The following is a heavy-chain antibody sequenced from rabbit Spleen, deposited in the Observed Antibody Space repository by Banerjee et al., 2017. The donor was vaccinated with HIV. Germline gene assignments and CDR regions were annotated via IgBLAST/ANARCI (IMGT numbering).Heavy chain of an antibody. CDR2: IDTGSSGFT. D-gene: IGHD8-1*01. Sequence: QEQLTETGGDLVQPGGSLTLTCIASGVSFSGDSYMCWVRQAPGKGLEWIVCIDTGSSGFTYFATWAKGRFTISKASSTTVTLQMTRLTAADTATYFCARDTGTSFSTYGMDLWGPGPWSPS. CDR3: ARDTGTSFSTYGMDL. V-gene: IGHV1S45*01. J-gene: IGHJ6*01. CDR1: GVSFSGDSY.